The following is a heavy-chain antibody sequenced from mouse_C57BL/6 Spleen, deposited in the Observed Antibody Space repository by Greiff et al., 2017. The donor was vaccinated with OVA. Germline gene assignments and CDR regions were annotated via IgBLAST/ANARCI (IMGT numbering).Heavy chain of an antibody. V-gene: IGHV1-80*01. CDR2: IYPGDGDT. J-gene: IGHJ2*01. D-gene: IGHD1-1*01. CDR1: GYAFRSYW. Sequence: QVQLQQSGAELVKPGALVKISCKASGYAFRSYWMNWVKQRPGKGLEWIGQIYPGDGDTNYNGKFKGKAILTADKSSSTAYMQLSSLTSEDSAVNFCARRYGSSNDYWGQGTTLTVSS. CDR3: ARRYGSSNDY.